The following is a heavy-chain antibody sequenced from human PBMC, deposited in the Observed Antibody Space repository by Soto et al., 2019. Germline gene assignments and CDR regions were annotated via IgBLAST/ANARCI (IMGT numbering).Heavy chain of an antibody. CDR1: GGSISSGGYY. CDR3: AREKRETYGVLSFDY. D-gene: IGHD4-17*01. V-gene: IGHV4-31*03. CDR2: IYYSGST. J-gene: IGHJ4*02. Sequence: PSETLSLTCTVSGGSISSGGYYWSWIRQHPGKGLEWIGYIYYSGSTYYNPSLKSRVTISVDTSKNQFSLKLSSVTAADTAVYYCAREKRETYGVLSFDYWGQGTLVTVSS.